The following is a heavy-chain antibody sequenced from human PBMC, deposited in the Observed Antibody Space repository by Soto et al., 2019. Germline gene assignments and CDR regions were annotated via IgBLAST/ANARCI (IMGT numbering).Heavy chain of an antibody. CDR2: IYWDYAK. CDR1: GFSLSTSGVN. D-gene: IGHD5-18*01. Sequence: QITLKESGPTLVKPTQTLTLTCPFSGFSLSTSGVNVGWIRQPPGKALEWLALIYWDYAKRYSPSLKNRLTITKDTSKNQVVLTMTNIDPVDTATYYCAHRRRGFSYGHYFDYWGQGTLVTVSS. CDR3: AHRRRGFSYGHYFDY. J-gene: IGHJ4*02. V-gene: IGHV2-5*02.